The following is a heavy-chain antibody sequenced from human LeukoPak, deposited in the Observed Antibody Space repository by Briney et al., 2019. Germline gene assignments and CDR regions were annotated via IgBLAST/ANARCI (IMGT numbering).Heavy chain of an antibody. D-gene: IGHD6-19*01. CDR3: TSTSGWYPRFDY. Sequence: GASLRLSCAASGFTFSSYAMSWVRQAPGKGLEWVSAISGSGGSTYYADSVKGRFTISRDNSKNTLYLQMNSLRAEDTAVYYCTSTSGWYPRFDYWGQGTLVPVSS. J-gene: IGHJ4*02. CDR2: ISGSGGST. CDR1: GFTFSSYA. V-gene: IGHV3-23*01.